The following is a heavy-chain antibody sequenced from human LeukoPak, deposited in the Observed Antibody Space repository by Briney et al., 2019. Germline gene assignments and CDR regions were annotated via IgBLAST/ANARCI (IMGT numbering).Heavy chain of an antibody. CDR2: VQLSGKR. CDR3: ARQGIYSSGWYAYFDY. CDR1: DDSIGDYY. D-gene: IGHD6-19*01. V-gene: IGHV4-4*07. Sequence: SETLSLTCTVFDDSIGDYYWSWIRQSAGKGLEWIGRVQLSGKRDYNPSLKSRVDMSVDTSKRQISLKLSSMTAADTAVYYCARQGIYSSGWYAYFDYWGQGTLVTVSS. J-gene: IGHJ4*02.